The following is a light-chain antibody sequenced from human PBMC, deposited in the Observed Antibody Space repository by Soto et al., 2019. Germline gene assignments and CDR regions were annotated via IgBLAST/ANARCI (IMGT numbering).Light chain of an antibody. CDR3: QSYDSSLSGWV. CDR1: SSNIGAGYD. J-gene: IGLJ3*02. CDR2: GNS. Sequence: QSALTQPPSVSGAPGQRVTISCTGSSSNIGAGYDVHWYQQLPGTAPKLLISGNSNRPSGVPDRFSGSKSGTSASLAITGLQAEGEADYYCQSYDSSLSGWVFGGGTQLTVL. V-gene: IGLV1-40*01.